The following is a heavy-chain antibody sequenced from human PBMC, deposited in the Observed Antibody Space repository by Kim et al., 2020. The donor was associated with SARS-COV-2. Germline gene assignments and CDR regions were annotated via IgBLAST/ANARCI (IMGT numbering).Heavy chain of an antibody. J-gene: IGHJ4*02. D-gene: IGHD3-3*01. V-gene: IGHV3-30*02. Sequence: RLTISRDNSKNTLYLQMNSLRAEDTAVYYCAKLSFYDFWSGYSTLDYFDYWGQGTLVTVSS. CDR3: AKLSFYDFWSGYSTLDYFDY.